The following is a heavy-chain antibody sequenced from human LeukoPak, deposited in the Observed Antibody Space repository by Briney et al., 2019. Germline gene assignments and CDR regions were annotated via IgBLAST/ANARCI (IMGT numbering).Heavy chain of an antibody. CDR1: GYTLTSYD. CDR3: TREWNDAFDI. Sequence: GASVKVSCKASGYTLTSYDINWVRQATGQGLEWMGWMNPNSGRTGYAQNFQGRITITRNTSISTAYMELSSLRSEDTAVYYCTREWNDAFDIWGQGTMVTVSS. V-gene: IGHV1-8*01. J-gene: IGHJ3*02. CDR2: MNPNSGRT. D-gene: IGHD1-1*01.